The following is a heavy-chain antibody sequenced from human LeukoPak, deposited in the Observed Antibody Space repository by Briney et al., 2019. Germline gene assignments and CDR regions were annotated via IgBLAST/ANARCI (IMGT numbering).Heavy chain of an antibody. CDR2: INHSGST. CDR1: GGSFSGYY. Sequence: PSETLSLTCAVYGGSFSGYYWSWIRQPPGKGLEWIGEINHSGSTNYNPSLKSRVTISVDTSKNQFSLKLSSVTAADTAVYYCARHSLRYDILTGYSQKGNWFDPWGQGTLVTVSS. CDR3: ARHSLRYDILTGYSQKGNWFDP. J-gene: IGHJ5*02. D-gene: IGHD3-9*01. V-gene: IGHV4-34*01.